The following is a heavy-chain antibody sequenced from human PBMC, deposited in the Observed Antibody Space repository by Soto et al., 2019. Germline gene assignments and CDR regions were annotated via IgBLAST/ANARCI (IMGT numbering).Heavy chain of an antibody. V-gene: IGHV4-59*01. J-gene: IGHJ4*02. D-gene: IGHD6-13*01. CDR3: ARATPRYSGSWSELIDF. CDR2: IYSSGST. CDR1: GGSIRNYY. Sequence: SETLSLTCNGSGGSIRNYYWTWIRQPPGKGLEWVGHIYSSGSTKYNPSLQSRVSISSDMSTNQFSLTLTSVSAADTAIYFCARATPRYSGSWSELIDFWGQGTLVTVSS.